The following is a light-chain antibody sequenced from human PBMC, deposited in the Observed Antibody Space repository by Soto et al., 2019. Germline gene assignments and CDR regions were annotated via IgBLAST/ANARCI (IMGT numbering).Light chain of an antibody. CDR1: QSVSSN. V-gene: IGKV3-15*01. CDR3: QQYNNWPPWT. J-gene: IGKJ1*01. CDR2: GAS. Sequence: EIVMTQSRAILSKTPGERATLSCRASQSVSSNLAWYQQKPGQAPRLLIYGASTRATGIPARFSGSGFGTEFTLTISSLQSEDFAVYYCQQYNNWPPWTFGQGTKVDIK.